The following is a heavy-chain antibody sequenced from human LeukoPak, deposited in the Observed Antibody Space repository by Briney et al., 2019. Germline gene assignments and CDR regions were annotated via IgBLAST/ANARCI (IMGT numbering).Heavy chain of an antibody. J-gene: IGHJ4*02. CDR3: AKDIIGKVVAATFDY. CDR2: ISWNSGSI. D-gene: IGHD2-15*01. CDR1: GFTFNDYA. V-gene: IGHV3-9*01. Sequence: GGSLRLSCAASGFTFNDYAMHWVRQAPGKGLEWVSGISWNSGSIGYADSVKGRFTISRDNAKNSLYLQMNSLRAEDTALYYCAKDIIGKVVAATFDYWGQGTLVTVSS.